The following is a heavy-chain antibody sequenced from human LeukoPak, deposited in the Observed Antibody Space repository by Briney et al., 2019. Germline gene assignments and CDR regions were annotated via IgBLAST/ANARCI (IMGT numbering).Heavy chain of an antibody. CDR2: ISSSSSYI. CDR1: GFTFSSYS. V-gene: IGHV3-21*01. CDR3: ARAGGGGWNAFDI. Sequence: GGSLRLSCAASGFTFSSYSMNWVRQAPGKGLEWVSSISSSSSYIYYADSVEGRFTISRDNAKNSLYLQMNSLRAEDTAVYYCARAGGGGWNAFDIWGQGTMVTVSS. D-gene: IGHD3-16*01. J-gene: IGHJ3*02.